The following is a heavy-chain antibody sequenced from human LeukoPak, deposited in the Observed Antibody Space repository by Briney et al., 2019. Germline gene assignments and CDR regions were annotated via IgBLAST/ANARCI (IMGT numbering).Heavy chain of an antibody. Sequence: SETLSLTCTVSGGSISSSSYYWGWIRQPPGKGLEGIGSIYYSGSTYYNPSLKSRVTISVDTPKNQFSLKLSSVTAADTAVYYCARVSAEYDFWSGYYAITQHSYYYYMDVWGKGTTVTVSS. V-gene: IGHV4-39*07. CDR1: GGSISSSSYY. J-gene: IGHJ6*03. CDR3: ARVSAEYDFWSGYYAITQHSYYYYMDV. D-gene: IGHD3-3*01. CDR2: IYYSGST.